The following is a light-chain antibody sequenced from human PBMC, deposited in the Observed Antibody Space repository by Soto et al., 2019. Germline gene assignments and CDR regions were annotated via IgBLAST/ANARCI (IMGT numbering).Light chain of an antibody. Sequence: EIVLTQSPGTLSLSPGERATLSCRASQSVSSSYLAWYQQKPGQAPRLLIYGASSRATGIPDRFSGSGSGTGFTLTSGRLEPEDFVFYYCQQFGSSLYTFGQGTKLEIK. CDR2: GAS. CDR1: QSVSSSY. J-gene: IGKJ2*01. CDR3: QQFGSSLYT. V-gene: IGKV3-20*01.